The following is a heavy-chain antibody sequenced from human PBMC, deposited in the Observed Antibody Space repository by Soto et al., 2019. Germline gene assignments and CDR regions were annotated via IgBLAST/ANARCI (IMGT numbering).Heavy chain of an antibody. CDR3: AASCVGCRGFNYYGMDV. J-gene: IGHJ6*02. CDR2: IYYSGST. Sequence: SETLSLTCTVSGGSISNFYWTWIRQPPGKGLEWIGYIYYSGSTNYNPSLKSRVTISVDTSKNQFSLKLSSVTAADTAVYYCAASCVGCRGFNYYGMDVWGQGTTVTVSS. CDR1: GGSISNFY. D-gene: IGHD5-12*01. V-gene: IGHV4-59*12.